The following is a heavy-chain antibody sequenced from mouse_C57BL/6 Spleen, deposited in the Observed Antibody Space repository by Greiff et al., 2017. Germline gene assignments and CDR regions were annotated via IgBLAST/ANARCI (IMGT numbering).Heavy chain of an antibody. V-gene: IGHV1-19*01. CDR1: GYTFTDYY. CDR2: INPYNGGT. Sequence: EVKLMESGPVLVKPGASVKMSCKASGYTFTDYYMNWVKQSHGKSLEWIGVINPYNGGTSYNQKFKGKATLTVDKSSSTAYMELNSLTSEDSAVYDCARGIATTRYFDVWGTGTTVTVSS. CDR3: ARGIATTRYFDV. D-gene: IGHD6-1*01. J-gene: IGHJ1*03.